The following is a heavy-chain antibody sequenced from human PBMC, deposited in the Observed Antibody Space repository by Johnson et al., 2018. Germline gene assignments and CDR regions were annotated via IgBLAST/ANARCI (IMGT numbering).Heavy chain of an antibody. CDR1: GFTFSSYD. CDR3: ARSLSGYYGYNYGLDV. Sequence: QVQLVESGGGVAQPGRSLRLSCAASGFTFSSYDMHWVRQAPGKGLEWVAVIWYDGNDKYYADSVKGRFTISRDNYKNTLDLQMNSLRAEDTAVYYCARSLSGYYGYNYGLDVWDQGTTVTVSS. CDR2: IWYDGNDK. J-gene: IGHJ6*02. V-gene: IGHV3-33*01. D-gene: IGHD3-3*01.